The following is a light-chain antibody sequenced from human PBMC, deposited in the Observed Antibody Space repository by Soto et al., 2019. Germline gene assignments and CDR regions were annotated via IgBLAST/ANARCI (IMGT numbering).Light chain of an antibody. J-gene: IGLJ3*02. Sequence: QTVVTQESSFSVSPGGTVTLTCGLRSGSVSTSYYPSWYQQTPGQAPRTLIYSTNSRSSGVPDRFSGSILGNKAALTITGAQADDESDYYCVLYMGSGISVFGGGTKVTVL. CDR1: SGSVSTSYY. CDR2: STN. CDR3: VLYMGSGISV. V-gene: IGLV8-61*01.